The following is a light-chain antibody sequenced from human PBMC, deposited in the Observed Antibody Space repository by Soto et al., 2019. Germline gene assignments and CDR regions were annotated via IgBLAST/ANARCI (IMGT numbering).Light chain of an antibody. J-gene: IGKJ4*01. CDR1: QSVSSN. V-gene: IGKV3-15*01. CDR3: QQSYSAPTT. CDR2: GAS. Sequence: EIVMTQSPATLSVSPGERATLSCRASQSVSSNLAWYQQKPGQAPRLLIYGASTRATGIPARFSGSGSGTEFTHTITTLQPEDFATYYCQQSYSAPTTFGGGTKVDIK.